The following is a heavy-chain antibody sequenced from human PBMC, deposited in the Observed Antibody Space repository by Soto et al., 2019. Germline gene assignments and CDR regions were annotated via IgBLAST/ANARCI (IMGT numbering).Heavy chain of an antibody. CDR3: AKDQSGWAYYYYGMDV. CDR1: GFTFSSYG. CDR2: ISYDGSNK. D-gene: IGHD6-19*01. Sequence: PGGSLRLSCAASGFTFSSYGMHWVRQAPGKGLEWVAVISYDGSNKYYADSVKGRFTISRDNSKNTLYLQMNSLRAEDTAVYYCAKDQSGWAYYYYGMDVWGQGTTVTVSS. V-gene: IGHV3-30*18. J-gene: IGHJ6*02.